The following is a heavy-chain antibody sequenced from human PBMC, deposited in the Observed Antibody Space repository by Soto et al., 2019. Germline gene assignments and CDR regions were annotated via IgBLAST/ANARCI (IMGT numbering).Heavy chain of an antibody. CDR3: VKVLARGVGVPRFYFDS. Sequence: PGGSLRLSCAASGFTFSNSWMHWVRQVPGKGLEWVSRINADGTSTSYADSVKGRFTISRDNAKNTLYLHVYSLRAEDTAVYYCVKVLARGVGVPRFYFDSWGQGALVTVSS. CDR1: GFTFSNSW. J-gene: IGHJ4*02. D-gene: IGHD2-2*01. CDR2: INADGTST. V-gene: IGHV3-74*01.